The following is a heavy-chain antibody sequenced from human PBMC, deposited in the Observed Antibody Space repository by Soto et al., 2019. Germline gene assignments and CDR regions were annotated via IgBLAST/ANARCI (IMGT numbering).Heavy chain of an antibody. J-gene: IGHJ5*02. CDR1: GLTFSSHA. CDR2: ISYSGGDT. Sequence: EVRLLESGGGLVQPGGSLRLSCAASGLTFSSHAMSWIRQAPGKGLEWVAAISYSGGDTYYAVSVKGRFAISRDNSRNTLYLQMNSLRAEDTATYYCAKDSHPYWFDPWGQGTLVTVSS. CDR3: AKDSHPYWFDP. V-gene: IGHV3-23*01.